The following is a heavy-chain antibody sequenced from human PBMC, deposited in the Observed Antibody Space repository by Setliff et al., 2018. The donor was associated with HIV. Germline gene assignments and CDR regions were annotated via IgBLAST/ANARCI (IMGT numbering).Heavy chain of an antibody. Sequence: TLSLTCTVSGASMSGHYWSWLRQPPGKTLEWIGYVYYTGTTNYNPSLQSRVTISLDTSKSQFSLKLTSATAADTAVYYCATYPRPPYDFEYWGQGNLVTVSS. CDR2: VYYTGTT. CDR3: ATYPRPPYDFEY. D-gene: IGHD3-16*01. CDR1: GASMSGHY. V-gene: IGHV4-59*11. J-gene: IGHJ4*02.